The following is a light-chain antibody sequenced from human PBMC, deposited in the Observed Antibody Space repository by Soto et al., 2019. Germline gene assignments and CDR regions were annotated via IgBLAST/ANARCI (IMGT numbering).Light chain of an antibody. J-gene: IGKJ1*01. CDR1: QSISSY. CDR2: AAS. V-gene: IGKV1-39*01. Sequence: DIQMTQSPSSLSASVGDRVTITCRASQSISSYLNWYQQKPGKAPKLLIYAASSLQSVVPSRFSSSGSGTEFTLTISSLQPEDFATYYCQQSDSTLWTFGQGTKVEIK. CDR3: QQSDSTLWT.